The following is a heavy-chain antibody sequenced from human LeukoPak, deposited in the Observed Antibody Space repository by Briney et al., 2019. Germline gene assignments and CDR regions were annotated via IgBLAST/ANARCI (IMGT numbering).Heavy chain of an antibody. D-gene: IGHD3-22*01. CDR1: GGSISSGSYY. Sequence: PSETLSLTCTVSGGSISSGSYYWSWIRQPAGKGLEWIGRIYTSGSTNYNPSLKSRVTISVDTSKNQFSLKLSSVTAADTAVYYCATVRGGFNYYDSSGYDYWGQGTLVTVSS. CDR2: IYTSGST. J-gene: IGHJ4*02. V-gene: IGHV4-61*02. CDR3: ATVRGGFNYYDSSGYDY.